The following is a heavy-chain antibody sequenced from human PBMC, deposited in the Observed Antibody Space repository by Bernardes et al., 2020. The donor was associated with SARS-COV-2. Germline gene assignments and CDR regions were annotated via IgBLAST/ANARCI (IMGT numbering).Heavy chain of an antibody. CDR3: ASLLVRPYYYYAMDV. CDR1: GGSITNPNG. J-gene: IGHJ6*02. CDR2: SYHSGST. D-gene: IGHD6-6*01. Sequence: TLSLTCTVSGGSITNPNGWSWVRQPPGKGLEWIGESYHSGSTNYNPSLKSRVTISVDKSKNQFSLKLNSVTAADTAVYFCASLLVRPYYYYAMDVWGQGTTVTVSS. V-gene: IGHV4-4*01.